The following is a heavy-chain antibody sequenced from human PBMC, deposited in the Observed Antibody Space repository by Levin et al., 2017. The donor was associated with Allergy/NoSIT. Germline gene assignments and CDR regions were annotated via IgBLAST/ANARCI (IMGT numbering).Heavy chain of an antibody. CDR3: ARGQYQLL. V-gene: IGHV3-7*01. D-gene: IGHD2-2*01. Sequence: GGSLRLSCAASGFTFSNYWMSWVRQAPGKGLEWVAKINQDGSEKYYVDSVKGRFTISRDNAKNSVYLQMNSLRAEDTAMYYCARGQYQLLWGQGTLVTVSS. CDR1: GFTFSNYW. J-gene: IGHJ4*02. CDR2: INQDGSEK.